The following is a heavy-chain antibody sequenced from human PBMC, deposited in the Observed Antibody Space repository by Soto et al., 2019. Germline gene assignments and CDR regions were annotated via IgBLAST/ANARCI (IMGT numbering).Heavy chain of an antibody. CDR1: GLTFSNYA. CDR2: ISGDGGVT. D-gene: IGHD4-17*01. CDR3: AKARTTVSSYYFDY. V-gene: IGHV3-23*01. J-gene: IGHJ4*02. Sequence: QPGGSLRLSCAASGLTFSNYAMSWVRQAPGEGLEWVSAISGDGGVTYYADSVKGRFTISRDNSKNTLYLQMSSLRAEDTAVYYCAKARTTVSSYYFDYWGQGTPVTVSS.